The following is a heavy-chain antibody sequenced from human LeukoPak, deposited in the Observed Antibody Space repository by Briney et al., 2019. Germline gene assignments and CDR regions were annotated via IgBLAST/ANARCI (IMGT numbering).Heavy chain of an antibody. Sequence: GGSLRLSCAASGFTFSSYAMSWVRQAPGKGPEWVSTISIDGGRTYYADSVKSRFTVSRDTSKNTLYPQMNSLRAEDTAVYYCARKGIGSSRYQNMDVWGKGTTVTVSS. J-gene: IGHJ6*03. CDR3: ARKGIGSSRYQNMDV. V-gene: IGHV3-23*01. CDR2: ISIDGGRT. D-gene: IGHD6-25*01. CDR1: GFTFSSYA.